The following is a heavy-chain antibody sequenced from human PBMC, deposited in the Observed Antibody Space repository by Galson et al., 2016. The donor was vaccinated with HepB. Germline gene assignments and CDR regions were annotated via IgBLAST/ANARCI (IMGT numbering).Heavy chain of an antibody. J-gene: IGHJ6*02. Sequence: SLRLSCAASGFTFNTYSMNWVRQAPGKGLEWASFISSSGVTIYYADSVQGRFTISRDNAKNSLSLQMNSLRAEDTAVYYCVRVSFNYVWGTHRFVYGMDVWGQGTTVTVSS. CDR2: ISSSGVTI. D-gene: IGHD3-16*02. V-gene: IGHV3-48*04. CDR3: VRVSFNYVWGTHRFVYGMDV. CDR1: GFTFNTYS.